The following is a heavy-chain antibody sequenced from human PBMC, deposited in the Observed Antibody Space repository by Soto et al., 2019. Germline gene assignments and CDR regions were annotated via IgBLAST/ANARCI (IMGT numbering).Heavy chain of an antibody. Sequence: VAPVKVSCKASGYTLTSYDIKWVRQATGQGLEWMGWMNPNSGNTGYAQKFQGRVTMTRNTSISTAYMELSSLRSEDTAVYYCARGGVWGTHDAFDIWGQGTMVTVSS. J-gene: IGHJ3*02. CDR3: ARGGVWGTHDAFDI. D-gene: IGHD3-16*01. CDR2: MNPNSGNT. V-gene: IGHV1-8*01. CDR1: GYTLTSYD.